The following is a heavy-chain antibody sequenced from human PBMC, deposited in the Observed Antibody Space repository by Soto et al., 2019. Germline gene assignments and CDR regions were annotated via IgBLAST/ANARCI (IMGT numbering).Heavy chain of an antibody. J-gene: IGHJ4*02. D-gene: IGHD5-18*01. CDR1: GFTFSSFA. CDR2: ISGGGDGT. CDR3: AGPGYSSQDY. V-gene: IGHV3-23*01. Sequence: EVQLLESGGGLVQPGGSLRLSCAASGFTFSSFALSWVRQAPGMGLEWVSAISGGGDGTDYADSVKGRFTISRDNSENTLYLQMSSLRDEDTAMYYCAGPGYSSQDYWGQGALVTVSS.